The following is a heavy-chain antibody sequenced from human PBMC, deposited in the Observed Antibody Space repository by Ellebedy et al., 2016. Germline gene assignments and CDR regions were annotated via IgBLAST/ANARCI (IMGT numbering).Heavy chain of an antibody. D-gene: IGHD1-1*01. V-gene: IGHV1-46*01. CDR2: IKPSGGDT. CDR1: GYTFTDHY. J-gene: IGHJ4*02. Sequence: ASVKVSCKASGYTFTDHYIHWVRQAPGQGLEWMAVIKPSGGDTSYAQKCQGRVTLTRDTSTSTVYMELSSLRSEDTAVYYCARTERSFFDLWGQGALVTVSS. CDR3: ARTERSFFDL.